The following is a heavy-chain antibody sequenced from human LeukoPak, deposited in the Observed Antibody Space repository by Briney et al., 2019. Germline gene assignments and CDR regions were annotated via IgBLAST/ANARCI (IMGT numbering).Heavy chain of an antibody. CDR2: MNPNSGNT. V-gene: IGHV1-8*01. CDR3: ARELFSNYNGMDV. Sequence: ASVKVSCKASGYTFTSYDINWVRQATGQGLEWMGWMNPNSGNTGYAQKFRGRVTMTRDTSTSTVYMELSSLRSEDTAVYYCARELFSNYNGMDVWGQGTTVTVSS. CDR1: GYTFTSYD. J-gene: IGHJ6*02.